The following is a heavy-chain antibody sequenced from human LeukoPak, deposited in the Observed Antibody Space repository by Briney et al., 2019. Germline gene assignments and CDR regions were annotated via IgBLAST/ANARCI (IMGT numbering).Heavy chain of an antibody. CDR1: GFTFSSYE. Sequence: GGSLRLSCAASGFTFSSYEMNWVRQAPGKGLEWVSYITSSGNTIYYADSVKGRFTISRDNAKNSLYLQMHSLRAEDTAVYYCARALPSFYYGSRSYFFDYWGQGTLVTVSS. J-gene: IGHJ4*02. D-gene: IGHD3-10*01. CDR3: ARALPSFYYGSRSYFFDY. V-gene: IGHV3-48*03. CDR2: ITSSGNTI.